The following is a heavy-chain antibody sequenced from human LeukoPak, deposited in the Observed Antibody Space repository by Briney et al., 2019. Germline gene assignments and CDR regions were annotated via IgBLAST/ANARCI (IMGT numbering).Heavy chain of an antibody. V-gene: IGHV4-31*03. CDR1: GGSISSGGYY. Sequence: SETLSLTCTVSGGSISSGGYYWSWIRQHPGKGLEWIGYIYYSGSTYYNPSLKSRVTISVDTSKNQFSLKLSSVTAADTAVYYCARVNRGVWGSYRPSIDYWGQGTLVTVSS. J-gene: IGHJ4*02. D-gene: IGHD3-16*02. CDR3: ARVNRGVWGSYRPSIDY. CDR2: IYYSGST.